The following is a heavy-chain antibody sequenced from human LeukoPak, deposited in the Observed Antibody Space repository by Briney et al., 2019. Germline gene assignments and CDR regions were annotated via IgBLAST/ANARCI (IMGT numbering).Heavy chain of an antibody. D-gene: IGHD3-10*01. CDR3: ARDSRYWYASGSSGPHYFDY. CDR1: GFIFSNYA. J-gene: IGHJ4*02. Sequence: PGRSPRLSCAASGFIFSNYAMHWVRQAPGKGLEWVALISSDGSKTYHADSVKGRFSISRDNSKNTLYLQLNSLRAEDTSVYYCARDSRYWYASGSSGPHYFDYWGQGTLVTVSS. CDR2: ISSDGSKT. V-gene: IGHV3-30*01.